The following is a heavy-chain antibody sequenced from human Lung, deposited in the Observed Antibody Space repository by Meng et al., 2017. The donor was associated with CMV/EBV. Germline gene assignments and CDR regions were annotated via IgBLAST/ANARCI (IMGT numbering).Heavy chain of an antibody. CDR1: GFTFSGYN. CDR3: AGHYDILTGLSA. CDR2: ISTSATYI. J-gene: IGHJ5*01. Sequence: GESLKISCAASGFTFSGYNMHWVRQAPGKGLEWVSSISTSATYIYYADSVKGRFTISRVNAKNSLFLQMNSLRAEDTAVYYCAGHYDILTGLSAWGHGTXVNFAS. D-gene: IGHD3-9*01. V-gene: IGHV3-21*06.